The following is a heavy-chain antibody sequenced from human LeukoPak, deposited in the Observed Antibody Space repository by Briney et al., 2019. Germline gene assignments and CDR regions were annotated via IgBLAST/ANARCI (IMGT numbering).Heavy chain of an antibody. V-gene: IGHV3-74*01. D-gene: IGHD2/OR15-2a*01. J-gene: IGHJ4*02. CDR2: ITSDGSGT. CDR1: GFTFSSYW. Sequence: GGSLRLSCAASGFTFSSYWMHWVRQAPGKGLVWVSGITSDGSGTRYADSVKGRFTISRDNADNTLYLQLNSLRAEDTAVYYCARVSFCPRCHFDYWGQGTLVTVSS. CDR3: ARVSFCPRCHFDY.